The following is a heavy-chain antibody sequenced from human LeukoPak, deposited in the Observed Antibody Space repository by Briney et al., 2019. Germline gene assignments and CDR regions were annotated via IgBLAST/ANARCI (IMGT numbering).Heavy chain of an antibody. J-gene: IGHJ4*02. D-gene: IGHD5-18*01. Sequence: GGSLRLSCTASGFTFGDYAMNWVRQAPGKGLEWVGFIRSQAYGGATEYAASVKGRFTISRDDSKTIAYLQMNSLKTGYAAVYYCSRAMLGGYSYDRPRDFDCWGQGTLVTVSS. CDR3: SRAMLGGYSYDRPRDFDC. V-gene: IGHV3-49*04. CDR1: GFTFGDYA. CDR2: IRSQAYGGAT.